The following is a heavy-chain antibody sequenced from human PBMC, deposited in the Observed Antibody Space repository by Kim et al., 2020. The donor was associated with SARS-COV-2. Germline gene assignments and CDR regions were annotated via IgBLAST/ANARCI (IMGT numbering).Heavy chain of an antibody. Sequence: SVKVSCKASGGTFSSYAISWVRQAPGQGLEWMGGIIPIFGTANYAQKFQGRVTIIADESTSTAYMELSSLRSEDTAVYYCARGHCSGGSCYSLGFYDWFDPWGQGTLVTVSS. D-gene: IGHD2-15*01. J-gene: IGHJ5*02. CDR3: ARGHCSGGSCYSLGFYDWFDP. CDR2: IIPIFGTA. V-gene: IGHV1-69*13. CDR1: GGTFSSYA.